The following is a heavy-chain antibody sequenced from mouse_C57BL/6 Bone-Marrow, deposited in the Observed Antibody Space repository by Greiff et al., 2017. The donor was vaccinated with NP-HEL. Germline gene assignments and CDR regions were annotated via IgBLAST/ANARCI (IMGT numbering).Heavy chain of an antibody. Sequence: VQLQQSGAELVRPGASVKLSCKASGYTFTDYYINWVKQRPGQGLEWIARIYPGSGNTYYNEKFKGKATLTAEKSSSTAYMQLSSLTSEDSAVYFCARRGLGTNYFDDWGQGTTLTVSS. CDR1: GYTFTDYY. D-gene: IGHD3-3*01. CDR3: ARRGLGTNYFDD. J-gene: IGHJ2*01. CDR2: IYPGSGNT. V-gene: IGHV1-76*01.